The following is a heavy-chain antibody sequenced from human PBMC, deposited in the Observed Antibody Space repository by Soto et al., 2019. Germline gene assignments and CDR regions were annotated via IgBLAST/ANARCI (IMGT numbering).Heavy chain of an antibody. Sequence: EVQLVESGGGLVQPGGSLRLSCAASGFTFSSYSMNWVRQAPGKGLEWVSYISSSSSTIYYADSVKGGFTISRDNAKNSLYLQMNSLRAEDTAVYYCARDGELLWFGESKTYYYGMDVWGQGTTVTVSS. CDR3: ARDGELLWFGESKTYYYGMDV. V-gene: IGHV3-48*01. J-gene: IGHJ6*02. CDR2: ISSSSSTI. D-gene: IGHD3-10*01. CDR1: GFTFSSYS.